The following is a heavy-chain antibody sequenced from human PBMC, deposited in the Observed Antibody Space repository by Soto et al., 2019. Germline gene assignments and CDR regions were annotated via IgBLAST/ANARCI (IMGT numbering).Heavy chain of an antibody. CDR2: IGTTGDT. D-gene: IGHD3-22*01. J-gene: IGHJ4*02. CDR3: AIAIGPTLIDF. Sequence: GGSLRLSCSASGFTFSSYDMHWVRQGTGKGLEWVSAIGTTGDTYYAGSVKGRFTISRENAKNSLYLQMNSLRAGDTAIYFCAIAIGPTLIDFWGQGTLVTVST. CDR1: GFTFSSYD. V-gene: IGHV3-13*04.